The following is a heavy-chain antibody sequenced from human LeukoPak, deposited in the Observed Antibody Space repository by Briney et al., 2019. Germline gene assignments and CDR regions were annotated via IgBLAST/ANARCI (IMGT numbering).Heavy chain of an antibody. CDR1: GGSISSYY. V-gene: IGHV4-59*01. J-gene: IGHJ4*02. Sequence: SETLSLTCTVSGGSISSYYWSWIRQPPGKGLEWIGYIYSSGSTNYNPSLKSRITISVDTPKNQFSLKLSSVTAADTAVYYCARFAYCGGHCWYYFDYWGQGSLVTVSS. CDR3: ARFAYCGGHCWYYFDY. CDR2: IYSSGST. D-gene: IGHD2-21*02.